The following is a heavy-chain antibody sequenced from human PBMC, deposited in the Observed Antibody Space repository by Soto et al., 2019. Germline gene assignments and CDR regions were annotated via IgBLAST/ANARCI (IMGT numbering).Heavy chain of an antibody. V-gene: IGHV1-46*01. CDR2: INPSGGRT. CDR3: ARVYQRRDCSSTSCYGGY. CDR1: GYTFTSYY. J-gene: IGHJ4*02. D-gene: IGHD2-2*01. Sequence: QVQLVQSGAEVKKPGASVKVSCKASGYTFTSYYMHWVRQAPGQGLEWMGIINPSGGRTSYAQKCSGRVTMTRNTSTSTVYMELSSRRSEAAAVYYWARVYQRRDCSSTSCYGGYWGQGNLVTVSS.